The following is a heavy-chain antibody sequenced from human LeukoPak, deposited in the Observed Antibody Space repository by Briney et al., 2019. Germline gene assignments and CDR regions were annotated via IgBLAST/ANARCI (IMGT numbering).Heavy chain of an antibody. CDR3: ARGLYYYDSSGQGGLEY. CDR2: IYYSGST. CDR1: GGSISYYY. J-gene: IGHJ4*02. Sequence: SETLSLTCTVSGGSISYYYWSWIRQPPGKGLEWIGYIYYSGSTNYNPSLKSRVTISVDTSKNQFSLKLSSVTAADTAVYYCARGLYYYDSSGQGGLEYWGQGTLVTVSS. D-gene: IGHD3-22*01. V-gene: IGHV4-59*01.